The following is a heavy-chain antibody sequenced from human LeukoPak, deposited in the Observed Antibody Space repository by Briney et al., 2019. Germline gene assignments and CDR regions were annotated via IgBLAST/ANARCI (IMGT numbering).Heavy chain of an antibody. CDR1: GGSVSSGSYY. Sequence: PSETLSLTCTVSGGSVSSGSYYWSWIRQPPGKGLEWIGYIYYSGSTNYNPSPKSRVTISVDTSKNQFSLKLSSVTAADTAVYYCARVHLGYCSSTSCYGIDYWGQGTLVTVSS. D-gene: IGHD2-2*03. CDR2: IYYSGST. V-gene: IGHV4-61*01. CDR3: ARVHLGYCSSTSCYGIDY. J-gene: IGHJ4*02.